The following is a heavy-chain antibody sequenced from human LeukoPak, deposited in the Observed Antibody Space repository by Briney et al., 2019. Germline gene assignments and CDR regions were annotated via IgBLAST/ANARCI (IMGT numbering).Heavy chain of an antibody. Sequence: SETLSLTCTVSGGSISSYYWTWIRQPPGKGLEWIGYIYYSGSTNYNPSLKSRVTISVDTSKKQIPLKLTSVTAADTAVYYCARESRDGYNRDGYYFDYWGQGTLVTVSS. D-gene: IGHD5-24*01. CDR2: IYYSGST. J-gene: IGHJ4*02. CDR3: ARESRDGYNRDGYYFDY. V-gene: IGHV4-59*01. CDR1: GGSISSYY.